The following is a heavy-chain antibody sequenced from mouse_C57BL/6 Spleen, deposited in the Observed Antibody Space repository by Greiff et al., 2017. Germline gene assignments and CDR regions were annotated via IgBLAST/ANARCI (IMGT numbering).Heavy chain of an antibody. CDR2: ISSGGSYT. J-gene: IGHJ2*01. V-gene: IGHV5-6*01. CDR3: ARQASSYAAFDY. CDR1: GFTFSSYG. D-gene: IGHD2-12*01. Sequence: EVKLVESGGDLVKPGGSLKLSCAASGFTFSSYGMSWVRQTPDKRLEWVATISSGGSYTYYPDSVKGRFTISRDNAKNTLYLQMSSLKSEDTAMYYCARQASSYAAFDYWGQGTTLTVSS.